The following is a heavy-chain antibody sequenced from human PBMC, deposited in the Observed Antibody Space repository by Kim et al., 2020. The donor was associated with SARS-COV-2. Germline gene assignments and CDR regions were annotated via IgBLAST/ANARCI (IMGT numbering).Heavy chain of an antibody. CDR2: KWYN. J-gene: IGHJ5*02. CDR3: ARGDWFDP. Sequence: KWYNNYTVDVKSRITINPDTSKNQSSLQMNSVTPEDTAVYYCARGDWFDPWGQGTLVTVSS. V-gene: IGHV6-1*01.